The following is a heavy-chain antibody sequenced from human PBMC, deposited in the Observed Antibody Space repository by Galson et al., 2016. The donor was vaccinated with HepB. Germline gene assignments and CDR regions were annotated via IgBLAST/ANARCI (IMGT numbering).Heavy chain of an antibody. CDR1: GFTFSSFA. CDR2: TSVSGDSK. D-gene: IGHD3-16*01. Sequence: SLRLSCAASGFTFSSFALGWVRQAPGKGLEWVSATSVSGDSKFYADSVKGRFTISRDNSKSTVYLQMNSLRAEDTAVYYCARRPGLRVGGCFDYWGLGTPVTVSS. CDR3: ARRPGLRVGGCFDY. V-gene: IGHV3-23*01. J-gene: IGHJ4*02.